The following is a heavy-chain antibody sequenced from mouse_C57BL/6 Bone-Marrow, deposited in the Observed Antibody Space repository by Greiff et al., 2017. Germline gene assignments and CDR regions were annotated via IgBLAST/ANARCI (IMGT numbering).Heavy chain of an antibody. J-gene: IGHJ3*01. CDR2: IYPRSGNT. CDR3: ARIIYYYGSSFAY. V-gene: IGHV1-81*01. Sequence: VKLVESGAELARPGASVKLSCKASGYTFTSYGISWVKQRTGQGLEWIGEIYPRSGNTYYNEKFTGKATLTADKSSSTAYMELRSLTSEDAAVYFCARIIYYYGSSFAYWGQGTLVTVSA. CDR1: GYTFTSYG. D-gene: IGHD1-1*01.